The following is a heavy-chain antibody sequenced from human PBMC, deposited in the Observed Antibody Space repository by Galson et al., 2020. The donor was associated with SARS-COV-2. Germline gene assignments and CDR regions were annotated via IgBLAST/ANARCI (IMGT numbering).Heavy chain of an antibody. CDR1: GFPFSFYG. CDR2: ISNDGNKK. Sequence: TGGSLRLSCAASGFPFSFYGMHWVRQAPGKGLEWVAIISNDGNKKLYADSVKGRFTISRDNSKTTVYLQMNSLTSEDMGAYYCVKDAPSGGHWAFDFWGQGTRVTVSS. V-gene: IGHV3-30*18. J-gene: IGHJ3*01. D-gene: IGHD2-21*01. CDR3: VKDAPSGGHWAFDF.